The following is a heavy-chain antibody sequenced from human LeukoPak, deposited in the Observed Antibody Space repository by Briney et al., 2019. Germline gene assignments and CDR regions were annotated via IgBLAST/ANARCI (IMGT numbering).Heavy chain of an antibody. Sequence: ASVKVSCKVSGYTLTELSMHWVRQAPGKGLEWMGGFDPEDGETIYAQKFQGRVTMTEDTSTDTAYMELSSLRSEDTAVYYCARDGPNYDYVWGSYRYNGAAFDIWGQGTMVTVSS. J-gene: IGHJ3*02. CDR3: ARDGPNYDYVWGSYRYNGAAFDI. V-gene: IGHV1-24*01. D-gene: IGHD3-16*02. CDR1: GYTLTELS. CDR2: FDPEDGET.